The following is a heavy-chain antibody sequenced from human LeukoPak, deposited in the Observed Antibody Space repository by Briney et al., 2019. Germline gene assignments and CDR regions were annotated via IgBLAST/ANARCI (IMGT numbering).Heavy chain of an antibody. CDR2: IYYTGST. CDR1: GGSISSYY. Sequence: PSETLSLTCTVSGGSISSYYWNWIRQPPGKGLEYIGYIYYTGSTNYNPSLKSRVTISIDTSKSQFSLRLSSVTAADTAVYYCASGQGWLIRFDYWGQGTLVTVSS. J-gene: IGHJ4*02. V-gene: IGHV4-59*08. CDR3: ASGQGWLIRFDY. D-gene: IGHD6-19*01.